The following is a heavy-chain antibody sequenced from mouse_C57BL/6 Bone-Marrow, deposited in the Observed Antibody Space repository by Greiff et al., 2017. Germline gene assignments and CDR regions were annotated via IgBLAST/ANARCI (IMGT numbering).Heavy chain of an antibody. V-gene: IGHV1-19*01. Sequence: EVQLQQSGPVLVKPGASVKMSCKASGYTFTDYYMNWVKQSHGKSLEWIGVINPYNGGTSYNQKFKGKATLTVDKSSSTAYMELNSLTSEDSAVYYCARPGQLRAYWGQGTLVTVSA. CDR3: ARPGQLRAY. CDR2: INPYNGGT. J-gene: IGHJ3*01. D-gene: IGHD3-2*02. CDR1: GYTFTDYY.